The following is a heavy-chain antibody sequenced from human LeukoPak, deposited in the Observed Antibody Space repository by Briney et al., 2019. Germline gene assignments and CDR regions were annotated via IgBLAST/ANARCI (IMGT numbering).Heavy chain of an antibody. V-gene: IGHV1-69*02. Sequence: PGGSLRLSCAASGGTFSSYTISWVRQAPGQGLEWMGRIIPILGIANYAQKFQGRVTITADKSTSTAYMELSSLRSEDTAVYYCANDLYMVRGATGAFDIWGQGTMVTVSS. CDR3: ANDLYMVRGATGAFDI. CDR2: IIPILGIA. CDR1: GGTFSSYT. D-gene: IGHD3-10*01. J-gene: IGHJ3*02.